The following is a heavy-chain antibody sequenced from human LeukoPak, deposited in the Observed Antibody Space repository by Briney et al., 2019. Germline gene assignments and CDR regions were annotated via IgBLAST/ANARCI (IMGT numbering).Heavy chain of an antibody. Sequence: PSETLSLNCTVSGGSIRSGSHYWAWIRQPPGKGLEWMGSIYYSGSTYYNTSLEKRVTISIDTSKNHFSLKLSSLSAADTSVYYCAKRDDSGGNLVDLWGQGTLVTVS. V-gene: IGHV4-39*02. J-gene: IGHJ4*02. D-gene: IGHD3-22*01. CDR2: IYYSGST. CDR1: GGSIRSGSHY. CDR3: AKRDDSGGNLVDL.